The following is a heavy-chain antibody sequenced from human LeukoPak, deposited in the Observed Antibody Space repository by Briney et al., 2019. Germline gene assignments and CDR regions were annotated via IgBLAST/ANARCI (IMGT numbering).Heavy chain of an antibody. Sequence: SETLSLTCTVSGGSISIYYWSWIRQPPGKGLEWIGYIYYSGSTNYNPSLKSRVTISVDTSKNQFSLKLSSVTAADTAVYYCARGRPTYYYDSSGPDAFDIWGQGTMVTVSS. CDR2: IYYSGST. CDR1: GGSISIYY. CDR3: ARGRPTYYYDSSGPDAFDI. V-gene: IGHV4-59*08. J-gene: IGHJ3*02. D-gene: IGHD3-22*01.